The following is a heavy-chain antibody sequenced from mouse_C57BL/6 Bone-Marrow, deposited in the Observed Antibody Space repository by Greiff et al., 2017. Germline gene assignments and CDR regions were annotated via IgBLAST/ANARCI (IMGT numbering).Heavy chain of an antibody. D-gene: IGHD2-13*01. CDR2: IWSGGST. Sequence: QVQLKQSGPGLVQPSQSLSITCTVSGFSLTSYGVHWVRQSPGKGLEWLGVIWSGGSTDYNAAFISRLSISKDNSKSQVFFKRNSLQADDTAIYYCASEEAYCVDDWFAYWGHGPLVTVSA. CDR1: GFSLTSYG. CDR3: ASEEAYCVDDWFAY. V-gene: IGHV2-2*01. J-gene: IGHJ3*01.